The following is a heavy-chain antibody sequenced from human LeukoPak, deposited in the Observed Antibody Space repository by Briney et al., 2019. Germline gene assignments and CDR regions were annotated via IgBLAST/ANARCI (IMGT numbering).Heavy chain of an antibody. J-gene: IGHJ3*02. CDR3: ARDNGYDSSGYDAFDI. CDR1: GFTFSSYT. V-gene: IGHV3-21*01. CDR2: ISSSSSYI. Sequence: GGSLRLSCAASGFTFSSYTVEWVRQAPGKGLEWVSSISSSSSYIYYADSVKGRFTISRDNAKNSLYLQMNSLRAEDTAVYYCARDNGYDSSGYDAFDIWGQGTMVTVSS. D-gene: IGHD3-22*01.